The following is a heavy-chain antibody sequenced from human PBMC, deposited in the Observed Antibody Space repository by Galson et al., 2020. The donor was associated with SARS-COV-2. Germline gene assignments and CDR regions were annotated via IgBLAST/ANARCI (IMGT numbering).Heavy chain of an antibody. CDR3: ARDQYYNDRGGYYFYYLEY. CDR1: GYTFIIFG. J-gene: IGHJ4*02. V-gene: IGHV1-3*01. Sequence: ASVKVSCKASGYTFIIFGIHWVRQDPGQRLEWMGWINAGNGNTKYSQKFQGRVTITRDTSARTAYIELRGLTSADTAVYFCARDQYYNDRGGYYFYYLEYWGQGTLVTGSS. D-gene: IGHD3-22*01. CDR2: INAGNGNT.